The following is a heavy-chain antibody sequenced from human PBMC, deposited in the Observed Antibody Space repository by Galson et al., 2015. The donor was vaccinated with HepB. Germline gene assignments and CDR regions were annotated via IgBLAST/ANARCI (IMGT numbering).Heavy chain of an antibody. CDR1: GFTFSSYS. D-gene: IGHD3-3*01. CDR3: ARDIDFWSGWGDGMDV. Sequence: SLRLSCAASGFTFSSYSMNWVRQAPGKGLEWVSYISSSSSTIYYADSVKGRFTISRDNTKNSLYLQMNSLRDEDTAVYYCARDIDFWSGWGDGMDVWGQGTTVTVSS. J-gene: IGHJ6*02. CDR2: ISSSSSTI. V-gene: IGHV3-48*02.